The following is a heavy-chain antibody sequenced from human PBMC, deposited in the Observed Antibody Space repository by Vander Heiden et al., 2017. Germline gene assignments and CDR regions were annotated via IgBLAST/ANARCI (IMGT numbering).Heavy chain of an antibody. CDR2: SRSKAYGGTT. D-gene: IGHD3-22*01. Sequence: LRLFCTASGFTFGDYAISWFRQAPGKELEWVVFSRSKAYGGTTEYAASVKGRFTISRDDSKSIAYLQMNSLKTEDTAVYYCTRATMIVVVITFFDYWGQGTLVTVSS. CDR3: TRATMIVVVITFFDY. CDR1: GFTFGDYA. V-gene: IGHV3-49*03. J-gene: IGHJ4*02.